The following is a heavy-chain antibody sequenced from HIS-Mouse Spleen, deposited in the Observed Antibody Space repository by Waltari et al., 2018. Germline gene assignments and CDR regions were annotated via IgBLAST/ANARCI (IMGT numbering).Heavy chain of an antibody. V-gene: IGHV3-53*01. Sequence: EVQLVESGGGLIQPGGSLRLSCAASWFTVSSNHMIWVRQAPGKGREWDSVIYSVGRTYDGESGKGRFTISRDNSKNTLYLQMNSLRAEGTAVYYCARGGLAAAGWYFDLWGRGTLVTVSS. D-gene: IGHD6-13*01. CDR2: IYSVGRT. CDR3: ARGGLAAAGWYFDL. J-gene: IGHJ2*01. CDR1: WFTVSSNH.